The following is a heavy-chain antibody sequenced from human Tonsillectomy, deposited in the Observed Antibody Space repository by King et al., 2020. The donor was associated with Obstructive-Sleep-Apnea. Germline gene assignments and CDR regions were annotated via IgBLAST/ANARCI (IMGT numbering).Heavy chain of an antibody. Sequence: HVQLVESGGGVVQPGGALRLSCSASGFTFKSYGIHWVRQAPGKGLAWVAFVHYDGHNKYFVYFVKGRFTNPRDNSNNSLDLQMNSLRPEDTAVYYSAATGYCSSTSCYGLLDYWGQGTLVTVSS. J-gene: IGHJ4*02. CDR1: GFTFKSYG. CDR3: AATGYCSSTSCYGLLDY. V-gene: IGHV3-30*02. CDR2: VHYDGHNK. D-gene: IGHD2-2*01.